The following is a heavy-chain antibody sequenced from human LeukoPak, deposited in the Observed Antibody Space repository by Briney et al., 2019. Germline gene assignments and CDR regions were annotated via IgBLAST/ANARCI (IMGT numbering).Heavy chain of an antibody. CDR3: ATPPTVTRNY. Sequence: GGSLRLSCAASGFTFSSYEMNWVRQAPGKGLEWVSYISSSGSTIYYADSVKGRFTISRDNAKNSLYLQMNSLRAEDTAVYYCATPPTVTRNYWGQGTLVTVSS. J-gene: IGHJ4*02. D-gene: IGHD4-17*01. CDR2: ISSSGSTI. CDR1: GFTFSSYE. V-gene: IGHV3-48*03.